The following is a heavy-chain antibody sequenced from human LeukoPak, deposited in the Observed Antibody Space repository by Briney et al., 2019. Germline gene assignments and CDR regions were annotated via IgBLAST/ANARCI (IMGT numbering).Heavy chain of an antibody. D-gene: IGHD6-19*01. Sequence: PSETLSLTCAVYGGSFSGYHWTWIRQSPGKGLEWIGDINPSGSTYYNPSLKSRLTISVDTSKNQFSLKLSSVTAADTAVYYCARVRGWYGIDYWGQGTLVTVSS. J-gene: IGHJ4*02. CDR3: ARVRGWYGIDY. CDR2: INPSGST. V-gene: IGHV4-34*01. CDR1: GGSFSGYH.